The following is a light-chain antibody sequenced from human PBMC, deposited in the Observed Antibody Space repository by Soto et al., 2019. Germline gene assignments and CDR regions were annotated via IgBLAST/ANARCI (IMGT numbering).Light chain of an antibody. Sequence: DIVVTQSPLSLPVTPGEPASISCRSSQSLLHRNGNNFLEWYLQKPGQSPQLLIYLGSHWASGVPDRFSGSGSGTDFTLRISRVEAEDVGVYYCIQTLKTPWAFGQGTKVEIK. J-gene: IGKJ1*01. CDR3: IQTLKTPWA. CDR1: QSLLHRNGNNF. V-gene: IGKV2-28*01. CDR2: LGS.